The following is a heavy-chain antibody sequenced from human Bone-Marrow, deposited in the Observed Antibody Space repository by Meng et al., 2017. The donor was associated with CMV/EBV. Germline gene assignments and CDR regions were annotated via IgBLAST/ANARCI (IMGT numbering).Heavy chain of an antibody. CDR3: ARIESLELRRHNDGMDV. CDR2: TYGGGST. Sequence: SGFIVSSTYMSWVRQAPGKGLEWVSFTYGGGSTFYTDSVKGRFTISRDNSENTLSLQMNSLRAEDTAVYYCARIESLELRRHNDGMDVWGQGTMVTVSS. J-gene: IGHJ6*02. D-gene: IGHD1-7*01. V-gene: IGHV3-66*02. CDR1: GFIVSSTY.